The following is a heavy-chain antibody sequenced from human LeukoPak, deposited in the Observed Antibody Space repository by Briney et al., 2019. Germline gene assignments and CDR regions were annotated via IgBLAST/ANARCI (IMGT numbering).Heavy chain of an antibody. CDR3: ARGAIAVAGSGGDYFDY. Sequence: SETLSLTCTVSGGSISSGSYYWSWIRQPAGKGLEWIGRIYTSGSTNYNPSLKSRVTISVDTSKNQFSLKLSSVTAADTAVYYCARGAIAVAGSGGDYFDYWGQGTLVTVSS. J-gene: IGHJ4*02. CDR2: IYTSGST. D-gene: IGHD6-19*01. V-gene: IGHV4-61*02. CDR1: GGSISSGSYY.